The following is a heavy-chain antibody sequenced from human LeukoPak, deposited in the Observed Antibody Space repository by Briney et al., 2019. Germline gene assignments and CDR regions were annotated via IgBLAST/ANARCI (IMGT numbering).Heavy chain of an antibody. Sequence: SMKVSCKASGGTFSSYAISWVRQAPGQGLEWMGRIIPIFGTANYAQKFQGRVTITTDESTGTAYMELSSLRSEDTAVYYCAIFGVVTQRDWGQGTLVTVSS. CDR1: GGTFSSYA. CDR3: AIFGVVTQRD. D-gene: IGHD3-3*01. J-gene: IGHJ4*02. CDR2: IIPIFGTA. V-gene: IGHV1-69*05.